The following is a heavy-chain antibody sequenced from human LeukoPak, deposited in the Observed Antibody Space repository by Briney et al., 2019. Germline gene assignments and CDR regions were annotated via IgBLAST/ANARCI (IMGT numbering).Heavy chain of an antibody. V-gene: IGHV3-49*04. J-gene: IGHJ3*01. CDR2: IRSTIYGGTT. Sequence: GGSLRLSCTVSGFNFGDFAMSWVRQAPGKGLEWLGFIRSTIYGGTTDYAASVKGIFTISRDDSKSIAYLQMNSLKTEETAMYYCTRDYPASFDVWGQGTLVTVSS. CDR3: TRDYPASFDV. CDR1: GFNFGDFA.